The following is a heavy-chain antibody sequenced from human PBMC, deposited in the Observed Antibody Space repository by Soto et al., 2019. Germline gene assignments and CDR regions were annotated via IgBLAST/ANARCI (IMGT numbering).Heavy chain of an antibody. D-gene: IGHD6-19*01. V-gene: IGHV3-23*01. Sequence: EVQLLESGGGLVQPGGSLRLSCAASGFTFSSYAMSWVRQAPGKGLEWVSAISVSVSSTYYADSVKGRFTISRDNSRNTLYLQMNSLRAEDTAVYYCAKSPGSGWAYYYYGMDVWGQGTTVTVSS. CDR1: GFTFSSYA. CDR3: AKSPGSGWAYYYYGMDV. CDR2: ISVSVSST. J-gene: IGHJ6*02.